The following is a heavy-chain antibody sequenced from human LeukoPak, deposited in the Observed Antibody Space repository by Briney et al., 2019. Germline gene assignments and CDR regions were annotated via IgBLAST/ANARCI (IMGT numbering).Heavy chain of an antibody. CDR2: IYTSGST. J-gene: IGHJ4*02. V-gene: IGHV4-4*07. CDR1: GGSISSYY. Sequence: SETLSLTCTVSGGSISSYYWSWIRQPAGKGVEWIGRIYTSGSTNYNPSLKSRVTISVDKSKNQFSLKLSSVTAADTAVYYCARDAEFYYYDSSGHRPRGVYFDYWGQGTLVTVSS. D-gene: IGHD3-22*01. CDR3: ARDAEFYYYDSSGHRPRGVYFDY.